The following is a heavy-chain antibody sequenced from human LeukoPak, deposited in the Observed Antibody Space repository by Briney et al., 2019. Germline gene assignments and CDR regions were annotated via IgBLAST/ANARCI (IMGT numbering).Heavy chain of an antibody. CDR3: AGNACQERDCNRYYHYIDV. CDR2: IRYDGSNK. V-gene: IGHV3-30*02. Sequence: VGSLRLSCAPSGFTFSTYGMHWVRQAPGKGLEWGAFIRYDGSNKYYAGSVKVRFTIHKKHAKTSLSLKLTSLRPQEPTVIYCAGNACQERDCNRYYHYIDVWGKGTKVTVSS. CDR1: GFTFSTYG. D-gene: IGHD2-21*02. J-gene: IGHJ6*03.